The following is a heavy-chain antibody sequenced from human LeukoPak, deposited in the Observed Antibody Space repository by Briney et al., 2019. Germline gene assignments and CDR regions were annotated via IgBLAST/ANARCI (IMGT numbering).Heavy chain of an antibody. D-gene: IGHD1-1*01. V-gene: IGHV4-59*11. CDR2: ASYTGTT. CDR1: GASITSHY. CDR3: ATAGDWNDVPL. Sequence: PSETLPLTCTVSGASITSHYWSWIGRPPEKVLEWIGYASYTGTTNYNPSLKSRVTISVDTSKSQVSLKVSSVTAADTAVYYCATAGDWNDVPLWARGIVLTVYS. J-gene: IGHJ4*02.